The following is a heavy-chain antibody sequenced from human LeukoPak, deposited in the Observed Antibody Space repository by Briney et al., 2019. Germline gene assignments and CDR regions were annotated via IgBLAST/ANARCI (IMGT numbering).Heavy chain of an antibody. CDR1: GYTFTGYY. D-gene: IGHD3-10*01. V-gene: IGHV1-2*06. CDR3: ARSLLLWFGED. CDR2: INPNSGGT. Sequence: GASVKVSCKASGYTFTGYYMHWVRQAPGQGLEWMGRINPNSGGTNYAQKFLSRVTMTRDPSISTAYMELSRLRSDDTAVYYCARSLLLWFGEDWGQGTLVTVSS. J-gene: IGHJ4*02.